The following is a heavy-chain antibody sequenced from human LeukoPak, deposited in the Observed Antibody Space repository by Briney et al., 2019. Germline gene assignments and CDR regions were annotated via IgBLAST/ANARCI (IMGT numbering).Heavy chain of an antibody. V-gene: IGHV3-48*03. D-gene: IGHD5/OR15-5a*01. J-gene: IGHJ5*02. CDR3: ARDVYVYGNWFDP. CDR2: ISSSGNTI. Sequence: PGGSLRLSCAASRFTFSFFEMNWVRQAPGKGLEWVSYISSSGNTIYYADSVKGRFTISRDNAKNSLYLQMSSLRAEDTAVYYCARDVYVYGNWFDPWGQGTLVTVSS. CDR1: RFTFSFFE.